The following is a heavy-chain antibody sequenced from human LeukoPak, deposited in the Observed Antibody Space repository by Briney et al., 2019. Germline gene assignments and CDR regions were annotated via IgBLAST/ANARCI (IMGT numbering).Heavy chain of an antibody. J-gene: IGHJ5*02. CDR3: ATDSSCSTTVCFGFDP. CDR1: GGSMSGYY. Sequence: PSETLSLTCSFSGGSMSGYYWSWIRQPAGRGLEWIGRIYSSGVTHYNTSLESRVTMSVDTSKNQFSLRLNSLTAADTAVYYCATDSSCSTTVCFGFDPWGQGFLVTVSS. D-gene: IGHD2-2*01. CDR2: IYSSGVT. V-gene: IGHV4-4*07.